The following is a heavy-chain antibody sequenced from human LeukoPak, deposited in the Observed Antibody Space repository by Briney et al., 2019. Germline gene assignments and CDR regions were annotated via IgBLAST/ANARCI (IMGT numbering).Heavy chain of an antibody. J-gene: IGHJ4*02. CDR2: IIPILGIA. Sequence: SVKVSCKASGGTFSSYAISWVRQAPGQGLEWMGRIIPILGIANYAQKFQGRVTITADKSTSTAYMELSSLRSEDTAVYYCGGGYYDSSGYYPRSPFDYWGQGTLVTVSS. V-gene: IGHV1-69*04. D-gene: IGHD3-22*01. CDR1: GGTFSSYA. CDR3: GGGYYDSSGYYPRSPFDY.